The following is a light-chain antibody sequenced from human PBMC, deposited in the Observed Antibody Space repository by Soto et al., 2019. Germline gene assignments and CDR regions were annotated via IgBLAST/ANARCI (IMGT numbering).Light chain of an antibody. J-gene: IGKJ4*01. V-gene: IGKV1-27*01. CDR1: QGIRNY. CDR3: QKYNSAPPNT. Sequence: DLQMTQSPSSLSASIGDRVTITCRASQGIRNYLAWYQQKPGKVPKLLIYAASTLQSGVPSRFSGSGSGTDFTLTINSLQPEDVATYYCQKYNSAPPNTFGGGTKVEIK. CDR2: AAS.